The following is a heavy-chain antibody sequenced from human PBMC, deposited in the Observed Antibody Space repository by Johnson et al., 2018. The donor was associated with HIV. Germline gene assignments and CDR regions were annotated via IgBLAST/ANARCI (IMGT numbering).Heavy chain of an antibody. J-gene: IGHJ3*02. CDR3: ATYSSSWYKGGYAFDI. V-gene: IGHV3-11*04. D-gene: IGHD6-13*01. CDR1: GFTFSDYY. CDR2: ISSSGGTI. Sequence: QVQLVESGGGVVRPGGSLRLSCAASGFTFSDYYMSWIRQTPGKGLEWVSYISSSGGTIYYADSVKGRFSISRDNAKNSLYLQMNSLRAEDTAVYYCATYSSSWYKGGYAFDIWGQGTMVTVSS.